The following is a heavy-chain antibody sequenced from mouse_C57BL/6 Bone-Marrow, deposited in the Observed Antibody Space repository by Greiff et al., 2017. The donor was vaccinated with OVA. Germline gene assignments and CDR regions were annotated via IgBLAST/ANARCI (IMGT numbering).Heavy chain of an antibody. D-gene: IGHD1-1*01. CDR2: FHPYNDDT. Sequence: VKLVESGAELVKPGASVKMSCKASGYTFTTYPIEWMKQNHGKSLEWIGNFHPYNDDTKYNEKFKGKATLTVEKSSSTVYLELSRLTSDDSAVYYCARHYYGSSPAWFAYWGQGTLVTVSA. J-gene: IGHJ3*01. CDR3: ARHYYGSSPAWFAY. V-gene: IGHV1-47*01. CDR1: GYTFTTYP.